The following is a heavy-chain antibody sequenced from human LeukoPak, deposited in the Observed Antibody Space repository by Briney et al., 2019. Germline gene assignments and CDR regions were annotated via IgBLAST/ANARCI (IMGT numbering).Heavy chain of an antibody. CDR2: IRYDGSNK. Sequence: GGSLRLSCAASGFTFSSYAMHWVRQAPGKGLEWVAFIRYDGSNKYYADSVKGRFTISRDNSKNTLYLQMNSLRAEDTAVYYCARDRDDYFDYWGQGTLVTVSS. D-gene: IGHD3-10*01. CDR3: ARDRDDYFDY. V-gene: IGHV3-30*02. CDR1: GFTFSSYA. J-gene: IGHJ4*02.